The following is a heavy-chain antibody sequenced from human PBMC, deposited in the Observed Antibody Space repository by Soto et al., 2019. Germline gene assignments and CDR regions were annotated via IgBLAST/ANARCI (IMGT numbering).Heavy chain of an antibody. D-gene: IGHD1-7*01. CDR2: IIPIFGTA. V-gene: IGHV1-69*13. CDR1: GGTFSSYA. CDR3: AMVTGTTSRPCSSDS. J-gene: IGHJ5*01. Sequence: SVKVSCKASGGTFSSYAISLVRQAPGQGLEWMGGIIPIFGTANYAQKFQGRVTITADESTSTAYMELSSLRSEDTAVYYCAMVTGTTSRPCSSDSSDPGPLVTVST.